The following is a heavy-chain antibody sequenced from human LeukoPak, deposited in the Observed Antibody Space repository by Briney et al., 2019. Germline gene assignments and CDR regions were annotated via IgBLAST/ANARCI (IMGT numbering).Heavy chain of an antibody. D-gene: IGHD1-14*01. CDR3: ARDPHIDNYFGTNTGLRDF. CDR1: GGSLSSSPR. V-gene: IGHV4-4*02. J-gene: IGHJ4*02. Sequence: KPSGTLSPNCAVSGGSLSSSPRGSWVRPPPREGLEGVGAIYHDGNTDYNPSLKSRVTISVDKSKNQLSLKLTSVTAADTAVYYCARDPHIDNYFGTNTGLRDFWGQGTLVTVSS. CDR2: IYHDGNT.